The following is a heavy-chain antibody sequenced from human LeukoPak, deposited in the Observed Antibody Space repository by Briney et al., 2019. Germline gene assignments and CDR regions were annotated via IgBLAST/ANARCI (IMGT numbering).Heavy chain of an antibody. CDR3: ARGQMSPTDY. J-gene: IGHJ4*02. CDR2: INSDGINT. Sequence: GGSLRLSCAASGFTFSNYWMRWVRQAPGKGLVWVSRINSDGINTSYADSVKGRFTISSDNARDSVFLQMNSLRAEDTAVYYCARGQMSPTDYWGQGTLVTVSS. CDR1: GFTFSNYW. V-gene: IGHV3-74*01.